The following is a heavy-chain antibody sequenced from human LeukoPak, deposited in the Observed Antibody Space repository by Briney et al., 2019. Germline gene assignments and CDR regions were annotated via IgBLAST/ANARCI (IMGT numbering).Heavy chain of an antibody. CDR2: IYYSGST. V-gene: IGHV4-59*01. CDR1: GGSISSYY. CDR3: ARGILAAAGRIWDY. J-gene: IGHJ4*02. D-gene: IGHD6-13*01. Sequence: SETLSLTCTVSGGSISSYYWSWIRQPPGKGLEWIGYIYYSGSTNYNPSLKSRVTISVDTSKNQFSLKLSTVTAADTAVYYCARGILAAAGRIWDYWGQGTLVTVSS.